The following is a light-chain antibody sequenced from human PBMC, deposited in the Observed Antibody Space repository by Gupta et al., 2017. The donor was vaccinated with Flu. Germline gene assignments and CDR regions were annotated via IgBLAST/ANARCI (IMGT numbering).Light chain of an antibody. CDR1: SSDVGGYNY. CDR3: SSYTSSSTLV. V-gene: IGLV2-14*01. Sequence: QSALTQPVSVSGSPGQSITLSCTGTSSDVGGYNYVSWYQQHRGKATKLMIYDVSNRPAGVSNRCSGSKAGNSASLTTSGHHAEDEADYYCSSYTSSSTLVFGGGTKLTVL. J-gene: IGLJ3*02. CDR2: DVS.